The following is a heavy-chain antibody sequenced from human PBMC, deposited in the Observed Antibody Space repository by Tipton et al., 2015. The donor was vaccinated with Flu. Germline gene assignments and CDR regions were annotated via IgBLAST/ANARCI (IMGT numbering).Heavy chain of an antibody. D-gene: IGHD5-12*01. CDR3: AGRGYSGHDNVY. CDR2: IYPSGTT. V-gene: IGHV4-39*07. J-gene: IGHJ4*02. CDR1: SGSIRSTNYF. Sequence: TLSLTCTVSSGSIRSTNYFCAWIRQPPGKRLELIGSIYPSGTTYYNSSLKGRVIMSVDTSKNQFSLELSSVTAADTAVYYCAGRGYSGHDNVYWGQGVLVTVSS.